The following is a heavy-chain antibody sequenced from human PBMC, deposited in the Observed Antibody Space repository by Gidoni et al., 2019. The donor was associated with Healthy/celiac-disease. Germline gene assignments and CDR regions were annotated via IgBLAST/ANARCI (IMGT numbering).Heavy chain of an antibody. Sequence: EVQLVESGGGLVKPGWSLSLSCAASGFTFSNAWMSWVRQAPGKGLEVVGRIKRKTDGGTTDYAAPVKGRFTISRDDSKNTLYLQMNSLKTEDTAVYYCTTWVRDYYYMDVWGKGTTVTVSS. J-gene: IGHJ6*03. CDR1: GFTFSNAW. V-gene: IGHV3-15*01. CDR3: TTWVRDYYYMDV. CDR2: IKRKTDGGTT. D-gene: IGHD7-27*01.